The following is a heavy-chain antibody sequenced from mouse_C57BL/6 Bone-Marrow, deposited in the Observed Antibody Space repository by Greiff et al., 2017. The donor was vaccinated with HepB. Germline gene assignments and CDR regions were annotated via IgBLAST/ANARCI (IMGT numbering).Heavy chain of an antibody. CDR2: IRSKSNNYAT. Sequence: VQLKESGGGLVQPKGSLKLSCAASGFSFNTYAMNWVRQAPGKGLEWVARIRSKSNNYATYYADSVKDRFTISRDDSESMLYLQMNNLKTEDTAMYYCVRPAYYSLAYWGQGTLVTVSA. J-gene: IGHJ3*01. V-gene: IGHV10-1*01. D-gene: IGHD2-12*01. CDR1: GFSFNTYA. CDR3: VRPAYYSLAY.